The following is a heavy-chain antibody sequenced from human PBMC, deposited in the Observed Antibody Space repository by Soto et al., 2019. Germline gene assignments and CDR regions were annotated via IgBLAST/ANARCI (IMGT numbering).Heavy chain of an antibody. V-gene: IGHV3-23*01. CDR1: GFTFSTYA. D-gene: IGHD3-3*01. CDR3: AKDRTLYYDFWSGPPSLDV. J-gene: IGHJ6*02. CDR2: ISAGGGRT. Sequence: EVQLLESGGGLVQPGGSLRLSCAASGFTFSTYAMNWVRQAPGKGLEWVSGISAGGGRTHHADSVKGRFTISRDSSKNTLYLQINSRRVEDTAVYFCAKDRTLYYDFWSGPPSLDVWGQGTTVTVSS.